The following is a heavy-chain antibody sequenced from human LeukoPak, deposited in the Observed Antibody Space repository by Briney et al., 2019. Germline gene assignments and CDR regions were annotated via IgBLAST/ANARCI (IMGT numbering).Heavy chain of an antibody. J-gene: IGHJ6*03. V-gene: IGHV3-9*01. Sequence: GGSLRLSCAASGFSFDDYDIHWVRHAPGKGLEWVSGISWNSGTIDYADSVKGRFTISRDHAKNSLYLQMNSLRAEDTAVYYCARAYSERYGLGYYYMDVWGKGTTVTISS. D-gene: IGHD1-26*01. CDR2: ISWNSGTI. CDR3: ARAYSERYGLGYYYMDV. CDR1: GFSFDDYD.